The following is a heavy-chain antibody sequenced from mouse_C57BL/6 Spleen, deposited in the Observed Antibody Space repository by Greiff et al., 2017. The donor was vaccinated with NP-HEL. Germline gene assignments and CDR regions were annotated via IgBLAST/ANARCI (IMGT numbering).Heavy chain of an antibody. J-gene: IGHJ4*01. V-gene: IGHV5-17*01. CDR1: GFTFSDYG. CDR2: ISSGSSTI. D-gene: IGHD1-1*01. Sequence: DVKLVESGGGLVKPGGSLKLSCAASGFTFSDYGMHWVRQAPEKGLEWVAYISSGSSTIYYADTVKGRFTISRDNAKNTLFLQMTSLRSEDTAMYYCAREITTVVALYYYAMDYWGQGTSVTVSS. CDR3: AREITTVVALYYYAMDY.